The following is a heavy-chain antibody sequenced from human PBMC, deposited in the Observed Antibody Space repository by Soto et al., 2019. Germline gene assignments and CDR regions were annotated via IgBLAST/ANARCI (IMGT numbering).Heavy chain of an antibody. J-gene: IGHJ4*02. V-gene: IGHV4-38-2*02. CDR1: GYSLSSGSY. Sequence: SETLSLTCAVSGYSLSSGSYWGWIRQPPGQRLEWIGSIYHSGSTYYNPSRKGRVTISVDTSKNHFYLRRSCVTAADTDVYYCERDVLLRFGESQYYFDHWGQGTLVTVSS. CDR2: IYHSGST. D-gene: IGHD3-10*01. CDR3: ERDVLLRFGESQYYFDH.